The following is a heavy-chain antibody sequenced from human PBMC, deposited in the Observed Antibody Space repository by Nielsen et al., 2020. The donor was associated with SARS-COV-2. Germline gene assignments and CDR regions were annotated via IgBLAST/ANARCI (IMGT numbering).Heavy chain of an antibody. V-gene: IGHV4-31*03. D-gene: IGHD5-12*01. CDR2: IYFTGRT. Sequence: SETLSLTCTVSGASISSGGYFWSWIRQHPGKGLEWIGYIYFTGRTSSNPSLKSRVAMLVDTSKNQFSLDLKSVTAADTAVYYCAREASGYDHYKYGMDVWGLGATVTVSS. CDR1: GASISSGGYF. J-gene: IGHJ6*02. CDR3: AREASGYDHYKYGMDV.